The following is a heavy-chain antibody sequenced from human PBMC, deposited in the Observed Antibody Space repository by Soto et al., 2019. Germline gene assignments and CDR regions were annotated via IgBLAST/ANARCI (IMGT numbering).Heavy chain of an antibody. CDR1: GFIFSNAW. J-gene: IGHJ4*02. V-gene: IGHV3-15*01. CDR2: IKSKSDGGTT. Sequence: EVQLVESGGDLVKPGGSLRLSCAASGFIFSNAWMSWVRQAPGKGLEWVGRIKSKSDGGTTDYAAPVKGRFNNSRDDSKNTLYLQMNGLKIEDTAVYYCTTGWSSKDYWGQGTLVTVSS. CDR3: TTGWSSKDY. D-gene: IGHD2-2*01.